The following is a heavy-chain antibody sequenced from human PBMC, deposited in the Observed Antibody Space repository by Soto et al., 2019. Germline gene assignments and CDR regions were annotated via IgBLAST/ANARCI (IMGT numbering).Heavy chain of an antibody. Sequence: QVQLVESGGGVVQPGRSLRLSCAASGFTFSSYGMHWVRQAPGKGLEWVAVIWYDGSNKYYADSVKGRFTISRDNSKNTLYLQMNSLRAEDTAVYYCAREKPLPVTTVHPIYGMDVWGQGTTVTVSS. CDR1: GFTFSSYG. D-gene: IGHD4-17*01. CDR2: IWYDGSNK. V-gene: IGHV3-33*01. CDR3: AREKPLPVTTVHPIYGMDV. J-gene: IGHJ6*02.